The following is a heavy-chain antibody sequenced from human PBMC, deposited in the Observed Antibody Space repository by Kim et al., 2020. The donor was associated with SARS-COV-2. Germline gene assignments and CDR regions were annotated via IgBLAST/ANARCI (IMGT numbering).Heavy chain of an antibody. Sequence: GESLKISCKGSGYTFARYWIGWVRQMPGKGLEWMGIIYPHDSDVRYSPSFQGQVTISADKSINTTYLQWSSLKASDTAMYYFARRVGYCSGGSCYTHIDSWGQGTLVTVSS. CDR2: IYPHDSDV. V-gene: IGHV5-51*01. J-gene: IGHJ4*02. CDR3: ARRVGYCSGGSCYTHIDS. CDR1: GYTFARYW. D-gene: IGHD2-15*01.